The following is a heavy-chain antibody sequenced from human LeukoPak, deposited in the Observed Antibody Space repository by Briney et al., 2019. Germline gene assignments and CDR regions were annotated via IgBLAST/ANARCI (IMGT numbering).Heavy chain of an antibody. D-gene: IGHD3-3*01. CDR1: GFTFSSYS. J-gene: IGHJ6*02. CDR2: ISSSSSTI. Sequence: GGSLRLSCAASGFTFSSYSMNWVRQAPGKGLEWVSYISSSSSTIYYADSVKGRFTISRDNAKNSLYLQMNSLRDEDTAVYYCAREPSSKLEWLIPYYYGMDVWGQGTTVTVSS. V-gene: IGHV3-48*02. CDR3: AREPSSKLEWLIPYYYGMDV.